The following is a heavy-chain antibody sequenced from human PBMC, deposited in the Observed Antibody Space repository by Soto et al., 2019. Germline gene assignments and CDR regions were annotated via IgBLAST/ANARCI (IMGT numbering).Heavy chain of an antibody. CDR1: GFTFSNAW. V-gene: IGHV3-15*01. J-gene: IGHJ4*02. Sequence: EVQLVESGGGLVKPGGSVRLSCAASGFTFSNAWMSWVRQAAGKGLEWVGRIKSKTAGGTTEYDAPVKDRFTISRDDSKNTLYLQMNSLKTEDTAVYYCARGHRSSGKIFDSWGQGTLVTVSS. CDR3: ARGHRSSGKIFDS. D-gene: IGHD3-22*01. CDR2: IKSKTAGGTT.